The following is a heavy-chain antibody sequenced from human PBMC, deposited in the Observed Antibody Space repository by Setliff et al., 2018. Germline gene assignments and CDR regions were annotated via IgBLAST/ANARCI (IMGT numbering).Heavy chain of an antibody. CDR2: ISIYNGNT. CDR1: GYTFTSYG. J-gene: IGHJ4*02. CDR3: ARGIAAVGTSYYFDY. V-gene: IGHV1-18*01. Sequence: ASVKVSCKASGYTFTSYGINWVRQAPGQGLEWMGWISIYNGNTNYAQKLQGRVTMTTDTSTSTAYMELRSLRSDDTAVYYCARGIAAVGTSYYFDYWSQGTLV. D-gene: IGHD6-13*01.